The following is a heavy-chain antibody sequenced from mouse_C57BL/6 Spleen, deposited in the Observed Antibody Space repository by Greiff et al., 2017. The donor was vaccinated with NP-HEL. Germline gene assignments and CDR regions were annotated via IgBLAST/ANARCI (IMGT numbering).Heavy chain of an antibody. Sequence: VQLQQPGAELVRPGSSVKPSCKASGYTFTSYWMHWVKQRPIQGLEWIGNIDPSDSETHYNQKFKDKATLTVDKSSSTAYMQLSSLTSEDSAVYYCARGDYEYFDVWGTGTTVTVSS. D-gene: IGHD2-4*01. CDR2: IDPSDSET. V-gene: IGHV1-52*01. CDR1: GYTFTSYW. CDR3: ARGDYEYFDV. J-gene: IGHJ1*03.